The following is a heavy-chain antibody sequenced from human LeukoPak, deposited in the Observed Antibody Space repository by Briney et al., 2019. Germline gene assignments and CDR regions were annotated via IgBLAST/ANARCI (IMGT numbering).Heavy chain of an antibody. D-gene: IGHD5-18*01. V-gene: IGHV3-33*01. CDR2: MWYDGSNK. J-gene: IGHJ4*02. Sequence: GGSLRLSCAASGFTFSSYGMHWVRQAPGKGLEWVAVMWYDGSNKYYTDSVKGRFTISRDNSKNTLYLQMNSLRAEDTAVYYCAREDTSLVIAYWGQGTLVTVSS. CDR1: GFTFSSYG. CDR3: AREDTSLVIAY.